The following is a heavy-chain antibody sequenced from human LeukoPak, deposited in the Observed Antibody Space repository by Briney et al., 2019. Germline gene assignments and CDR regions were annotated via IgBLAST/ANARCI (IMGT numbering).Heavy chain of an antibody. CDR2: IYYSGST. Sequence: SETLSLTCTVSGGSIGSSYWSWIRQPPGKGLEWIGYIYYSGSTNYNPSLKSRVTISVDTSKNQFSLKLSSVTAADTAVYYCARAARYSSSWDYYYGMDVWGQGTTVTVSS. J-gene: IGHJ6*02. D-gene: IGHD6-13*01. CDR1: GGSIGSSY. V-gene: IGHV4-59*01. CDR3: ARAARYSSSWDYYYGMDV.